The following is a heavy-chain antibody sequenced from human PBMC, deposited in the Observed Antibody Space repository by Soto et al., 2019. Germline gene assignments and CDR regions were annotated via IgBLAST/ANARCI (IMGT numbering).Heavy chain of an antibody. J-gene: IGHJ4*02. Sequence: SETLSLTCTVSGGSISSYYWSWIRQSPGKGLERIGYIYYSGSTSYNPSLKSRVTISVDTSKNPFSLKLSSVTAADTALYYGGKLGDYSQPFDYWGQEPLVTVSS. D-gene: IGHD2-21*01. CDR2: IYYSGST. CDR1: GGSISSYY. V-gene: IGHV4-59*08. CDR3: GKLGDYSQPFDY.